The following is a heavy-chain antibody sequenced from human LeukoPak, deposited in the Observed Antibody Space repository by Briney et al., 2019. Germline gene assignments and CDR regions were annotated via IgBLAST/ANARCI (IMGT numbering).Heavy chain of an antibody. CDR2: INPSGGST. CDR3: ARDMTPPGYYYDSSGYPLGY. J-gene: IGHJ4*02. V-gene: IGHV1-46*01. D-gene: IGHD3-22*01. Sequence: GASVKVSCKASGYTFTSYYMHWLRQAPGQGLEWMGIINPSGGSTSYAQKFQGRVTMTRDTYTSTVYMELSSLRSEDTAVYYCARDMTPPGYYYDSSGYPLGYWGQGTLVTVSS. CDR1: GYTFTSYY.